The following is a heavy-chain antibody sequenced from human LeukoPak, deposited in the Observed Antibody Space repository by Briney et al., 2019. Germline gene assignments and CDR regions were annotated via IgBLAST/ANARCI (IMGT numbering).Heavy chain of an antibody. CDR1: GFTFSSAW. V-gene: IGHV3-15*04. CDR3: ATGFNTASHDGY. Sequence: GGSLRLSCAASGFTFSSAWMTWVRQAPGKGLEWVGRAVQTYSGGITEYAAPVRGRFTISRVDSTNTLYLQMVSLKTEDTGVYYCATGFNTASHDGYWGQGTLVTVSS. CDR2: AVQTYSGGIT. D-gene: IGHD2-2*01. J-gene: IGHJ4*02.